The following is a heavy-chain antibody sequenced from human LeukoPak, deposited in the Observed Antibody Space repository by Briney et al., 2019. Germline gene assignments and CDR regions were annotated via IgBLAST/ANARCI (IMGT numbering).Heavy chain of an antibody. CDR1: GFTFSSYS. V-gene: IGHV3-21*01. CDR3: ARGLPRGYSYGQNWFDP. D-gene: IGHD5-18*01. CDR2: ISSSSSYI. J-gene: IGHJ5*02. Sequence: PGGSLRLSCAASGFTFSSYSMNWVRQAPGKGLEWVSSISSSSSYIYYADSVKGRFTISRDNAKNSLYLQMNSLRAEDTAVYYCARGLPRGYSYGQNWFDPWGLGTLVTVSS.